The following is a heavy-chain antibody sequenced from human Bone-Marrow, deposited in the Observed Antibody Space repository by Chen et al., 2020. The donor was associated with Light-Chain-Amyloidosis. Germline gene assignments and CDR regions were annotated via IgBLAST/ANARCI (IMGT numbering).Heavy chain of an antibody. Sequence: QVQLVESGGGVVQPGGSLRLSCAASGFAVSSYAMHWVRQAPGEGLEWVAYIRYDGNTIYYADAVKGRFTISRDNSKNTLYLQMNSLRAEDTAVYYCAKDYDFWSGLLEYWGQGTLVTVSS. D-gene: IGHD3-3*01. V-gene: IGHV3-30*02. CDR1: GFAVSSYA. J-gene: IGHJ4*02. CDR2: IRYDGNTI. CDR3: AKDYDFWSGLLEY.